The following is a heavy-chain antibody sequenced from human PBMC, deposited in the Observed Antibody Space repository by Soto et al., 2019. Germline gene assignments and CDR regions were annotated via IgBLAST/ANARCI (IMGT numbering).Heavy chain of an antibody. J-gene: IGHJ6*02. CDR2: IYSGGST. V-gene: IGHV3-53*01. CDR1: GFTVSSNY. CDR3: AKVHLYYYYGMDV. Sequence: GGSLRLSCAASGFTVSSNYMSWVRQAPGKGLEWVSVIYSGGSTYYADSVKGRSTISRDNSKNTLYLQMNSLRAEDTAVYYCAKVHLYYYYGMDVWGQGTTVTVSS.